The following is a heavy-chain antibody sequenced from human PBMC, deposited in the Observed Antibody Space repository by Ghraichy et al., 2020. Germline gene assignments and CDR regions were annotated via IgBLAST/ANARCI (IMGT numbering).Heavy chain of an antibody. V-gene: IGHV5-51*01. Sequence: GESLNISCKGSGYSFTSYWIGWVRQMPGKGLEWMGIIYPGDSDTRYSPSFQGQVTISADKSISTAYLQWSSLKASDTAMYYCVRQVLWFGELPSPDRRRFDPWGQGTLVTVSS. J-gene: IGHJ5*02. CDR3: VRQVLWFGELPSPDRRRFDP. CDR1: GYSFTSYW. D-gene: IGHD3-10*01. CDR2: IYPGDSDT.